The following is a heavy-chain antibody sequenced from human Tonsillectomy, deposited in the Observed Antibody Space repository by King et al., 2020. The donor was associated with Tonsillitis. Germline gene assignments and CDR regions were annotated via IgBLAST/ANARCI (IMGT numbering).Heavy chain of an antibody. V-gene: IGHV5-10-1*03. J-gene: IGHJ3*02. D-gene: IGHD3-9*01. CDR2: IDPRDSYS. Sequence: QLVQSGAEVKKPGESLTISCKGSGYSFTSSWISWVRQMPGKGLEWMGRIDPRDSYSFYNPSFQGDVIISVDKSISTAYVQWRSLKASDTAIYYCARHGNYEILTGGNDAFDIWGQGTMVIVSS. CDR3: ARHGNYEILTGGNDAFDI. CDR1: GYSFTSSW.